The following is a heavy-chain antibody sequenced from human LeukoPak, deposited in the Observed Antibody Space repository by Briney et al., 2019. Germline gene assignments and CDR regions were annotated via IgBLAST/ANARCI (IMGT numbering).Heavy chain of an antibody. CDR1: GGSFSGYY. CDR2: INHSGST. CDR3: ARTIAAASTRRYFQH. V-gene: IGHV4-34*01. J-gene: IGHJ1*01. Sequence: SETLSLTCAVYGGSFSGYYWSWIRQPQGKGREWDGEINHSGSTNYNPSPKRRVTISVDTSKTQFSLKLSSVTAADTALYYCARTIAAASTRRYFQHWGQDTLVTVSS. D-gene: IGHD6-13*01.